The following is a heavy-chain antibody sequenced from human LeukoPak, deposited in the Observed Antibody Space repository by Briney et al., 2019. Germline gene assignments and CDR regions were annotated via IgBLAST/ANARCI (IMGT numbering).Heavy chain of an antibody. CDR2: INPNSGGT. J-gene: IGHJ4*02. CDR3: ARDYYDSSGYTFDY. D-gene: IGHD3-22*01. CDR1: GYTLTELS. Sequence: ASVKVSCKVSGYTLTELSMHWVRQAPGQGLEWMGWINPNSGGTNYAQKFQGRVTMTRDTSISTAYMELSRLRSDDTAVYYCARDYYDSSGYTFDYWGQGTLVTVSS. V-gene: IGHV1-2*02.